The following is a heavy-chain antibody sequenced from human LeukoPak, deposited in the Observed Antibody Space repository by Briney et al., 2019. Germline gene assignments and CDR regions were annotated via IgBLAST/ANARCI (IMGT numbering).Heavy chain of an antibody. CDR2: ISSSSTI. V-gene: IGHV3-48*02. Sequence: GGSLRLSCAASGFTFSSYSMNWVRQAPGKGLEWVSYISSSSTIYYADSVKGRFTISRDNAKNSLYLQMNSLRDEDTAVYYCARDTDYGDYVPLLPDAFDIWGQGTMVTVSS. J-gene: IGHJ3*02. CDR1: GFTFSSYS. CDR3: ARDTDYGDYVPLLPDAFDI. D-gene: IGHD4-17*01.